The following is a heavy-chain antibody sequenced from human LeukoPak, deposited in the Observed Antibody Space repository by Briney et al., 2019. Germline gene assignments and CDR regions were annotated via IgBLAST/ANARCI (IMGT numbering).Heavy chain of an antibody. Sequence: HLGGSLRLSCAASGFTFNNYWMHWVRQAPGKGLVWVSRINIDGSSASYADSVKGRFTISRDNAKNTLYLQMNSLRAEDTAVYYCAREGWSPRANWFDPWGQGTLVTVSS. CDR1: GFTFNNYW. CDR2: INIDGSSA. V-gene: IGHV3-74*01. D-gene: IGHD6-19*01. CDR3: AREGWSPRANWFDP. J-gene: IGHJ5*02.